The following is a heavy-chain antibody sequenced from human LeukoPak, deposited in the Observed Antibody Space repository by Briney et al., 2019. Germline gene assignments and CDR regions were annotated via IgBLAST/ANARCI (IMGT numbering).Heavy chain of an antibody. V-gene: IGHV3-21*01. CDR2: ISSSSSYI. Sequence: KPGGSLRLSCAASGFTFSSYSMNWVRQAPGKGLEWVSSISSSSSYIYYADSVKGRFTISRDNAKNSLYLQMNSLRAEDTAVYYCARSQALLWFGELWASLYGVDVWGQGTTVTVSS. J-gene: IGHJ6*02. CDR1: GFTFSSYS. CDR3: ARSQALLWFGELWASLYGVDV. D-gene: IGHD3-10*01.